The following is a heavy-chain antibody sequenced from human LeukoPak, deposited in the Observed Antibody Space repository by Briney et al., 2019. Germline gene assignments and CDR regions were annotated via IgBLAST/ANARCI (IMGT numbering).Heavy chain of an antibody. CDR3: ARGIRDYDILTGYYEVAGYDY. CDR1: GGSFSGYY. CDR2: INHSGST. D-gene: IGHD3-9*01. J-gene: IGHJ4*02. V-gene: IGHV4-34*01. Sequence: PSETLSLTCAVCGGSFSGYYWSWIRQPPGKGLEWIGEINHSGSTNYNPSLKSRVTISVDTSKNQFSLKLSSVTAADTAVYYCARGIRDYDILTGYYEVAGYDYWGQGTLVTVSS.